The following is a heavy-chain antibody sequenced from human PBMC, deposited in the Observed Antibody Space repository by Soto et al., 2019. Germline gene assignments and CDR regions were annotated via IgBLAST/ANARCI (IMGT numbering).Heavy chain of an antibody. J-gene: IGHJ6*03. CDR2: IYYSGSP. CDR3: AREGVSRYMDV. CDR1: GGSISSGGYY. D-gene: IGHD2-8*01. V-gene: IGHV4-39*07. Sequence: SETLSLTCSVSGGSISSGGYYWSWIRQHPGKGLEWIGDIYYSGSPYYNPSLKSRVTISVDTSKNQFSLKLSSVTAADTAVYYCAREGVSRYMDVWGKGTTVTVSS.